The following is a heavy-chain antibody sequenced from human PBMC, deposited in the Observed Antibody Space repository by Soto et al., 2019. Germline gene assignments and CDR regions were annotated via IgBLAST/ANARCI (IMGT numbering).Heavy chain of an antibody. CDR2: ISGRGDRT. CDR3: VKDYDCITTSCLFDY. CDR1: GFTFSEYA. V-gene: IGHV3-23*01. D-gene: IGHD2-2*01. J-gene: IGHJ4*02. Sequence: PGGSLRLSCAASGFTFSEYAMAWVLQAPGKGLEWVSTISGRGDRTYYTESVQGRFTISRDNSRNTLSLLLYSLRAEDTAIYYCVKDYDCITTSCLFDYWGQGTLVTVSS.